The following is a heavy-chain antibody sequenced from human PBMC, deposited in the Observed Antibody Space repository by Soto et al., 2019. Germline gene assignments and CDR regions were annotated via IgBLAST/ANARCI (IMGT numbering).Heavy chain of an antibody. V-gene: IGHV3-30*18. Sequence: QVQLVESGGGVVQPGRSLRLSCAASGFTFSSYGMHGVRQAPGKGLEWVAVISYDGSNKYYADSVKGRFTISRDNSKNTLYLQMNSLRAEDTAVYYCAKDRAALDSYYYGMDVWFNGTQVTVSS. CDR3: AKDRAALDSYYYGMDV. J-gene: IGHJ6*04. D-gene: IGHD2-15*01. CDR2: ISYDGSNK. CDR1: GFTFSSYG.